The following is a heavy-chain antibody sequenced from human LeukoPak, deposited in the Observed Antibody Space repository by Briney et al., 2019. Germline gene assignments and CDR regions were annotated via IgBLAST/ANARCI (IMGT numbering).Heavy chain of an antibody. V-gene: IGHV5-51*01. CDR1: GYSFTSYW. CDR3: ARLAFCTNAVCFSNYYYSMDV. CDR2: IYPDDSDT. D-gene: IGHD2-8*01. J-gene: IGHJ6*03. Sequence: GESLKISCKGSGYSFTSYWIGWVRQMPGKGLEWMGIIYPDDSDTKYSPSFQGQVTISADKSISTAYLQWSSLKASDTAMYYCARLAFCTNAVCFSNYYYSMDVWGRGTTVTVSS.